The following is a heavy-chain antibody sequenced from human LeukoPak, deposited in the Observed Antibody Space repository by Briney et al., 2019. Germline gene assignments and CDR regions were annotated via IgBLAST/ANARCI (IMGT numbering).Heavy chain of an antibody. Sequence: GGSLRLSCAASGFTFSGYAMSWVRQAPGKGLEWVSAISGSGGSTYYADSVKGRFTISRDNSKNTLYLQMNSLRAEDTAVYYCARTGYSSGWALRPYYFDYWGQGTLVTVSS. CDR2: ISGSGGST. CDR3: ARTGYSSGWALRPYYFDY. CDR1: GFTFSGYA. J-gene: IGHJ4*02. V-gene: IGHV3-23*01. D-gene: IGHD6-19*01.